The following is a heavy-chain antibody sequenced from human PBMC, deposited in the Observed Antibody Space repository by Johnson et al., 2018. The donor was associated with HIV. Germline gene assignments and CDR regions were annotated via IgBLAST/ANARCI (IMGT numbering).Heavy chain of an antibody. CDR2: INSGGGT. J-gene: IGHJ3*01. CDR1: GFSFSRYW. Sequence: VQLVESGGGSVQPGGSLRLSCAASGFSFSRYWMHWVRQSPGKGPVWVSRINSGGGTYYADSVTGRFTISRDNSKNTLYLQMNSLRAEDTAVYFCARGCRDGYTCDVFDVWGQGTRVTVSS. D-gene: IGHD5-24*01. V-gene: IGHV3-66*01. CDR3: ARGCRDGYTCDVFDV.